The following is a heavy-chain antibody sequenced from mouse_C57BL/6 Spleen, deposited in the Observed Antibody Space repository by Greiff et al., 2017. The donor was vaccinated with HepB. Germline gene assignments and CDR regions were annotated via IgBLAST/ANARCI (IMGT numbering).Heavy chain of an antibody. J-gene: IGHJ4*01. CDR2: IHPNSGST. Sequence: QVQLQQPGAELVKPGASVKLSCKASGYTFTSYWMHWVKQRPGQGLEWIGMIHPNSGSTNYNEKFKSKATLTVDKSSSTAYMQLSSLTSEDSAVYYCARILWLRDDDYYAMDYWGQGTSVTVSS. CDR1: GYTFTSYW. V-gene: IGHV1-64*01. CDR3: ARILWLRDDDYYAMDY. D-gene: IGHD2-2*01.